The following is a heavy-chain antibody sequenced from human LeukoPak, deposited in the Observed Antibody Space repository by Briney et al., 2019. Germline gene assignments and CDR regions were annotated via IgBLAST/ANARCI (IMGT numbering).Heavy chain of an antibody. V-gene: IGHV3-53*01. J-gene: IGHJ4*02. CDR1: GFTVSSNY. CDR2: IYSGGST. D-gene: IGHD6-6*01. Sequence: SGGSLRLSCAASGFTVSSNYMSWVRQATGRGLEWVSVIYSGGSTYYADSVKGRFTISRDNSKHTLYLQMNSLRVEDTAVYYCARDRLYSSSSEDYWGQGTLVTVSS. CDR3: ARDRLYSSSSEDY.